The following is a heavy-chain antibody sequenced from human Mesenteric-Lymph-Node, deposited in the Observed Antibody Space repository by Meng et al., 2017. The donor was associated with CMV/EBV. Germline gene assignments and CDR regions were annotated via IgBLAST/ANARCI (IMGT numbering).Heavy chain of an antibody. CDR3: ARDVGYCSSTSCHNWFDP. D-gene: IGHD2-2*03. J-gene: IGHJ5*02. CDR2: IIPILGIA. CDR1: GGTFSSYA. V-gene: IGHV1-69*10. Sequence: SVKVSCKASGGTFSSYAISWVRQAPGQGLEWMGGIIPILGIANYAQKFQGRVTITADKSTSTAYMELSSLRSEDTAVYYCARDVGYCSSTSCHNWFDPWGQGTLVTVSS.